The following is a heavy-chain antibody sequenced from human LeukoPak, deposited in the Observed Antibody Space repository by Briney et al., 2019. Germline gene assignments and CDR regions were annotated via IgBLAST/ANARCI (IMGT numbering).Heavy chain of an antibody. Sequence: ASVKVSCKASGYLFTNFYIHWVRQAPGQGLEWIGLITPSGGSTSYAQKFQDRVTMTRDTSTTTVYMELSSLRSEDTAVYYCVGGAPNWGFDYWGQGTLVTVSS. CDR1: GYLFTNFY. D-gene: IGHD7-27*01. V-gene: IGHV1-46*01. J-gene: IGHJ4*02. CDR3: VGGAPNWGFDY. CDR2: ITPSGGST.